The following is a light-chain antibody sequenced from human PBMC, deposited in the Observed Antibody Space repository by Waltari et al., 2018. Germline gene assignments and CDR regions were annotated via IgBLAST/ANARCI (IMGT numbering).Light chain of an antibody. CDR2: KAS. V-gene: IGKV1-5*03. CDR3: LQYNGEPRT. Sequence: DIQMTQSPSTLSASVGDRVTITCRASQKINTWLAWHQQKPGKAPKLLIYKASSLESGVPSRFSGSGSGTEFTFTISSLQPDDFATYYCLQYNGEPRTFGQGTKVEVK. J-gene: IGKJ1*01. CDR1: QKINTW.